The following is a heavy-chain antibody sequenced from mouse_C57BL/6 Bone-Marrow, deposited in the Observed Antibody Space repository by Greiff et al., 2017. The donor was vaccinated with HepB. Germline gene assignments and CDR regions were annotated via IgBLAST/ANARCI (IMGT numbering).Heavy chain of an antibody. Sequence: VQLLESGPGLVQPSQSLSITCTVSGFSFTSYGVHWVRQSPGKGLEWLGVIWSGGSTDYNAAFISSLTISKDNSESQVFFKMNSLQADDTAIYYCARKGTGTGFDYWGQGTLVTVSA. V-gene: IGHV2-2*01. CDR3: ARKGTGTGFDY. J-gene: IGHJ3*01. CDR1: GFSFTSYG. CDR2: IWSGGST. D-gene: IGHD3-3*01.